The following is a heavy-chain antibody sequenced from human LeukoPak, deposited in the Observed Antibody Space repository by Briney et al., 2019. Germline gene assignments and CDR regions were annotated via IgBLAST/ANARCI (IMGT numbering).Heavy chain of an antibody. J-gene: IGHJ4*02. CDR1: GYSISSGYY. D-gene: IGHD3-10*01. V-gene: IGHV4-38-2*02. CDR3: AREAITMVRGEIDY. CDR2: IYHSGST. Sequence: PSETLSLTCTVSGYSISSGYYWGWIRQPPGKGLEWIGSIYHSGSTYYNPSLKSRVTISVDTSKNQFSLKLSSVTAADTAVYYCAREAITMVRGEIDYWGQETLVTVSS.